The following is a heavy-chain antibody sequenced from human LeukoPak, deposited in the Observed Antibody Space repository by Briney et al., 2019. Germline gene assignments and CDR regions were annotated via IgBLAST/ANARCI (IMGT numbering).Heavy chain of an antibody. CDR1: GGSISSSSYY. CDR2: IYYSGST. Sequence: SETLSLTCTVSGGSISSSSYYWGWIRQPPGKGLEWIGSIYYSGSTYYNPSLKSRVTISVDTSKNQFSLKLSSVTAADTAVYYCALLGYSYGYRPTWGQGTMVTVSS. CDR3: ALLGYSYGYRPT. J-gene: IGHJ3*01. D-gene: IGHD5-18*01. V-gene: IGHV4-39*01.